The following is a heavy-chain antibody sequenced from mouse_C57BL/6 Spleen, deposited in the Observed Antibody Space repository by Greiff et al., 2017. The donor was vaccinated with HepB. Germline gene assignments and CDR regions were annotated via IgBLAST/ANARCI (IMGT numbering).Heavy chain of an antibody. J-gene: IGHJ2*01. V-gene: IGHV1-80*01. CDR2: IYPADGDT. D-gene: IGHD1-1*01. CDR3: ERSGSSGDYLDY. Sequence: VQLQQSGAELVKPGASVKISCKASGYAFSSYWMNWVKQRPGQGLEWIGQIYPADGDTNYNGKFKGKATLTAAKSSSTAYMQTSSLTSEDSAVYFCERSGSSGDYLDYWGQGTTLTVSS. CDR1: GYAFSSYW.